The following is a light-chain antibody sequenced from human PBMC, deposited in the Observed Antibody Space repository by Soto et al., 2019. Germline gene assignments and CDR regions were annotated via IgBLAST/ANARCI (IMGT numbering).Light chain of an antibody. CDR2: QDK. J-gene: IGLJ2*01. CDR3: QAWDTGTVI. CDR1: KLGDKY. V-gene: IGLV3-1*01. Sequence: SYELTQPPSVSVSPGQTASITCSGDKLGDKYASWYQQKPGQSPVVVIYQDKKRPSGIPDRFSGSNFGSTATLTIGGTQAMDEADYYCQAWDTGTVIFGGGTKVTVL.